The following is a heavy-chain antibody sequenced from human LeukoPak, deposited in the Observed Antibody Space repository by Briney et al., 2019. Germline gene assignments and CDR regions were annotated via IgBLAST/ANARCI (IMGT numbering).Heavy chain of an antibody. CDR2: ISASGRTI. CDR3: AREGVKSDLWDY. CDR1: GFTFSSYE. D-gene: IGHD3-10*01. Sequence: GGLLRPSCAASGFTFSSYEINWVRQAPGKVLERISYISASGRTIYYADSVECRFTISRDTTNNSLYLQMSCLRAEDTAVYYWAREGVKSDLWDYWGQGTLVTVSS. V-gene: IGHV3-48*03. J-gene: IGHJ4*02.